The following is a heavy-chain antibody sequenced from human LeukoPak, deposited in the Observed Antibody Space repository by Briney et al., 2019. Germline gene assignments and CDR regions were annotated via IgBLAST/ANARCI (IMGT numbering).Heavy chain of an antibody. CDR3: AKDLKYYGDYVDWFDP. CDR2: IRYDGSNK. CDR1: GFTFSSYG. D-gene: IGHD4-17*01. J-gene: IGHJ5*02. Sequence: GGSLRLSCAASGFTFSSYGMHWVRQAPGKGLEWVAFIRYDGSNKYYADSVKGRFTISRDNSKNTLYLQMNSLRAEDTAVYYCAKDLKYYGDYVDWFDPWGQGTLVTVSS. V-gene: IGHV3-30*02.